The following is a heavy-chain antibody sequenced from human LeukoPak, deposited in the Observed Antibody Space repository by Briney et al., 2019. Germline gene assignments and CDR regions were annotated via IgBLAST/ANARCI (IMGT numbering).Heavy chain of an antibody. CDR2: ISGGGGST. Sequence: GGSLRLSCAASGFTFSSYAMSWVRQAPGKGLEWVSAISGGGGSTYYADSVKGRFTISRDNSRNTLYLQMNSLRAEDTAVYYCAKGPRGSSGYQIDYWGQGALVTVSS. J-gene: IGHJ4*02. D-gene: IGHD3-22*01. V-gene: IGHV3-23*01. CDR1: GFTFSSYA. CDR3: AKGPRGSSGYQIDY.